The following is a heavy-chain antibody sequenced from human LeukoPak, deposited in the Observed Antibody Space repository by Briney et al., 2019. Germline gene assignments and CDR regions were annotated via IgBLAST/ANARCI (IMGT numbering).Heavy chain of an antibody. D-gene: IGHD6-19*01. CDR3: ARRWAVAAVDY. CDR2: VNSDGSST. Sequence: GGSLRLSCEASGFTFSIFWMHWVRRAPGKGPVWVSRVNSDGSSTDYADSVKGRFTISRDNAKNTLYLQMNSLRTEDTAVYYCARRWAVAAVDYWGQGTLVTVSS. V-gene: IGHV3-74*01. CDR1: GFTFSIFW. J-gene: IGHJ4*02.